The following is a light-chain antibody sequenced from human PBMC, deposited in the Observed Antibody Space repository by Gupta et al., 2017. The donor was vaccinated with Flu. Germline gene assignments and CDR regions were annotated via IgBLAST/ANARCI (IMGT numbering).Light chain of an antibody. V-gene: IGLV3-21*02. Sequence: GGNNIGSKSVHWYQQKPSQAPVLVVSDDIDRPSGIPERFSGSNSGNTATLTISRVGAGDGADYYCQVWDSSSDHVVFGGGTKLTVL. J-gene: IGLJ2*01. CDR2: DDI. CDR3: QVWDSSSDHVV. CDR1: NIGSKS.